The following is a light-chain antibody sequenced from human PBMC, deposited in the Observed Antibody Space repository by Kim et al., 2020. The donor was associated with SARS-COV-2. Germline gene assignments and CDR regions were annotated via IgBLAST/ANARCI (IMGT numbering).Light chain of an antibody. CDR3: LLSYTGARV. CDR1: TGAVTSGHY. V-gene: IGLV7-46*01. CDR2: DTN. J-gene: IGLJ2*01. Sequence: QAVVTQEPSLTVSPGGTVTLTCGSSTGAVTSGHYPYWFQQKPGQAPRTLIYDTNNKQSWTPARFSGSLLGGKAALTLSGAQPEDEAEYYCLLSYTGARVFGGETKVTVL.